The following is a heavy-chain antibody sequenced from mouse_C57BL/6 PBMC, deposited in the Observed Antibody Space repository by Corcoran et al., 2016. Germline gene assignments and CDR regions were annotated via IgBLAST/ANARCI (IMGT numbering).Heavy chain of an antibody. CDR1: GFSLSTSGMG. CDR3: ARSSYYYGSSWYFDV. CDR2: IYWDDDK. Sequence: VTLKESGPGILQSSQTLSLTCSFSGFSLSTSGMGVSWIRQPSGKGLEWLAHIYWDDDKRYNPSLKSRLTISKDTSRNQVFLKITSVDTADTATYYCARSSYYYGSSWYFDVWGTGTTVTVSS. J-gene: IGHJ1*03. D-gene: IGHD1-1*01. V-gene: IGHV8-12*01.